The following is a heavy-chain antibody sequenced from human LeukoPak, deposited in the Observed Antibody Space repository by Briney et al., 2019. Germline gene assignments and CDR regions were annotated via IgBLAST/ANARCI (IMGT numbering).Heavy chain of an antibody. J-gene: IGHJ3*02. CDR3: ARDGREQWLVPKDAFDI. D-gene: IGHD6-19*01. CDR1: GFTFSSYG. V-gene: IGHV3-33*01. CDR2: IWYDGSNK. Sequence: GGSLRLSCAASGFTFSSYGMHWVRQAPGKGLEWVAVIWYDGSNKYYADSVKGRFTISRDNSKNTLYLQMNSLRAEDTAVYYCARDGREQWLVPKDAFDIWCQGTMVTVSS.